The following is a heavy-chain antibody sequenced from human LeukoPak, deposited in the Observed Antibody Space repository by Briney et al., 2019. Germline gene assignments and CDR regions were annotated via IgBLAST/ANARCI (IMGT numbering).Heavy chain of an antibody. CDR2: ISYDVSNK. D-gene: IGHD1-26*01. J-gene: IGHJ4*02. CDR3: AKDLKWDLTDGFDY. V-gene: IGHV3-30*18. Sequence: PGGSLRLSCAASGFTFSDYYMSWIRQAPGKGLEWVALISYDVSNKYYADSVKGRFTISRDNSKNTLYLQMNSLRAEDTAVYYCAKDLKWDLTDGFDYWGQGTLVTVSS. CDR1: GFTFSDYY.